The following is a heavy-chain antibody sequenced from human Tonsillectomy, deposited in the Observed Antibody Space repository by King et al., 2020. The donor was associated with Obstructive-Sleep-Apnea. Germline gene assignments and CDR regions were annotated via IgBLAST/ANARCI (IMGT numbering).Heavy chain of an antibody. CDR2: IYYSGST. CDR3: AGGKGDDSSNSYSRVLAY. V-gene: IGHV4-39*07. CDR1: GGSISSSSYY. Sequence: LQLQESGPGLVKPSETLSLTCTVSGGSISSSSYYWGWIRQPPGKGLEWIGNIYYSGSTYYNPSLKSRVTISLDTSKNQFSLKLSSVTAADMAVYYCAGGKGDDSSNSYSRVLAYWGQGTLVTVSS. J-gene: IGHJ4*02. D-gene: IGHD3-22*01.